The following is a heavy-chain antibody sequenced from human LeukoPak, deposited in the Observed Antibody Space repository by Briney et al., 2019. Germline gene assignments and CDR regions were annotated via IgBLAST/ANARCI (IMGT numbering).Heavy chain of an antibody. Sequence: SEPLSLMCALSVCSLSIGGYLWSWIRQAPGKGLEWIGHVYHGGRSSHNPPLTSRVTIPIDRSENQLSLKLSSVTGAETAVYYCAADRSGSVSSSWGEGTLVTVSS. CDR3: AADRSGSVSSS. CDR1: VCSLSIGGYL. CDR2: VYHGGRS. D-gene: IGHD3-22*01. J-gene: IGHJ1*01. V-gene: IGHV4-30-2*01.